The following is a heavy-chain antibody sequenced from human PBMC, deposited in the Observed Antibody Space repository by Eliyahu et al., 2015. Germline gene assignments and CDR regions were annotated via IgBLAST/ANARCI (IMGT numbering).Heavy chain of an antibody. Sequence: VQLLESGGGLAQPGGSLXLXXIXSGFXFXNYAMSWVRQAPGKGLEWVSPISGSGINTYYADSVKGRFTVSRDNSKNTLYLQMNSLRVDDTAVYYCAKYADSSGSEHFDSWGQGTLVTVSS. CDR3: AKYADSSGSEHFDS. CDR2: ISGSGINT. CDR1: GFXFXNYA. J-gene: IGHJ4*02. V-gene: IGHV3-23*01. D-gene: IGHD3-22*01.